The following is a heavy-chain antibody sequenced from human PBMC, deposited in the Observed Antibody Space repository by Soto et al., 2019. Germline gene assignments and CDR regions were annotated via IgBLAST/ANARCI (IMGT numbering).Heavy chain of an antibody. CDR3: AREWGATFDY. D-gene: IGHD3-16*01. CDR2: IYYSGST. V-gene: IGHV4-59*01. Sequence: QVQLQESGPGLVKPSETLSLTCTVSGGSISSYYWSWIRQPPGKGLEWIGYIYYSGSTNYNPSLKSRLTMSVDTPKNQSAPKLSSVTAADAAVYYCAREWGATFDYWGQGSLVTVSS. CDR1: GGSISSYY. J-gene: IGHJ4*02.